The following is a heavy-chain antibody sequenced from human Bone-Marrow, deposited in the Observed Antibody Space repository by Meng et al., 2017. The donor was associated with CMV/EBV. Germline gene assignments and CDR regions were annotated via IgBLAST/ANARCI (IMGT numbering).Heavy chain of an antibody. CDR2: IYYSGST. CDR1: GGSISSYY. CDR3: ARGGGVPAAILNY. V-gene: IGHV4-59*01. J-gene: IGHJ4*02. Sequence: SETLSLTCTVSGGSISSYYWSWIRQPPGKGLEWIGYIYYSGSTNYNPSLKSRVTISVDTSRNQFSLKLSSVTAEDTAVYYCARGGGVPAAILNYWGQGTLVTVSS. D-gene: IGHD2-2*02.